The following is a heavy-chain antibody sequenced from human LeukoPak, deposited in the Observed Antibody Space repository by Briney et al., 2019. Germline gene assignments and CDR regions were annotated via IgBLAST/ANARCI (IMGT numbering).Heavy chain of an antibody. CDR2: ISSSSSYI. CDR3: ARDQGVAGTYGRTTYFDY. CDR1: GFTFSSYS. D-gene: IGHD6-19*01. Sequence: GGSLRLSCAASGFTFSSYSMNWVRQAPGKGLEWVSSISSSSSYIYYADSVKGRFTISRDNAKDSLYLQMNSLRAEDTAVYYCARDQGVAGTYGRTTYFDYWGQGTLVTVSS. V-gene: IGHV3-21*01. J-gene: IGHJ4*02.